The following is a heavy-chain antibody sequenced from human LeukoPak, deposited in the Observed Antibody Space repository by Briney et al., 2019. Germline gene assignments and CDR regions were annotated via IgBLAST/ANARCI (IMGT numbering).Heavy chain of an antibody. D-gene: IGHD2-15*01. CDR2: INHSGST. CDR1: GGSFSGYY. J-gene: IGHJ4*02. CDR3: ARGRTDIVVVVAAPALDY. Sequence: SETLSLTCAVYGGSFSGYYWSWIRQPPGEGLEWIGEINHSGSTNYNPSLKSRVTISVDTSKNQFSLRLSSVTAADTAVYYCARGRTDIVVVVAAPALDYWGQGTLVTVSS. V-gene: IGHV4-34*01.